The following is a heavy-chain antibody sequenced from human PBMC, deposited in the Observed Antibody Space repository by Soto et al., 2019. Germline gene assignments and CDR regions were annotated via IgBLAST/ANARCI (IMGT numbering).Heavy chain of an antibody. CDR2: ISAYNGNT. D-gene: IGHD6-13*01. Sequence: QVQLVQSGAEVKKPGASVKVSCKASGYTFTSYGISWVRQAPGQGLEWMGWISAYNGNTNYAQKLQGRVTMSTATSTSTAYVKLRSLRSDDTAVYSCARDLGQQLFDYWGQGTLVTVSS. V-gene: IGHV1-18*01. CDR1: GYTFTSYG. CDR3: ARDLGQQLFDY. J-gene: IGHJ4*02.